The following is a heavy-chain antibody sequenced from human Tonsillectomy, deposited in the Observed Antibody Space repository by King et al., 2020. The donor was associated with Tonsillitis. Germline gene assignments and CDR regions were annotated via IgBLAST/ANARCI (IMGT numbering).Heavy chain of an antibody. J-gene: IGHJ4*02. V-gene: IGHV4-39*01. Sequence: QLQESGPGLVKPSETLSLTCTVSGGALSSSSYYWGWIRQPPGKGLEWIGRIYYRGSTYHNPSLQSRVTLSIDTSNNQFSLKLSSVTAADTAVYYCASPRYFDWLPDYWGQGTLVTVSS. D-gene: IGHD3-9*01. CDR3: ASPRYFDWLPDY. CDR1: GGALSSSSYY. CDR2: IYYRGST.